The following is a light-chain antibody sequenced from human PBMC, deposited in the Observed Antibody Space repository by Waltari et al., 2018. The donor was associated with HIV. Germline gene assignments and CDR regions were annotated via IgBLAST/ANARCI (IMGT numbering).Light chain of an antibody. CDR3: QQRSNWPS. V-gene: IGKV3-11*01. CDR1: QSISRS. CDR2: DSS. Sequence: EIVLTQSPATLSSSPGESATLSSRASQSISRSLAWYQQKPGQAPRLLIYDSSSRATGIPARFSGSGSGTDFTLTISSLEPEDSAVYYCQQRSNWPSFGQGTRLEIK. J-gene: IGKJ5*01.